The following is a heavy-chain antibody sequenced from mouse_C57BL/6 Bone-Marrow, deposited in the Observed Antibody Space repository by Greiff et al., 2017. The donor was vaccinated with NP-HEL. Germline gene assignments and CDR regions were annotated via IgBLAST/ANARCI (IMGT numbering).Heavy chain of an antibody. Sequence: EVKVVESGGGLVKPGGSLKLSCAASGFTFSSYAMSWVRQTPEKRLEWVATISDGGSYTYYPDNVTGRFTISIDNAKNNRYLQMRHLKSEDTAMYDCARGYYDSSSYFDYWGQGHTITVSS. CDR2: ISDGGSYT. V-gene: IGHV5-4*03. CDR3: ARGYYDSSSYFDY. D-gene: IGHD1-1*01. J-gene: IGHJ2*01. CDR1: GFTFSSYA.